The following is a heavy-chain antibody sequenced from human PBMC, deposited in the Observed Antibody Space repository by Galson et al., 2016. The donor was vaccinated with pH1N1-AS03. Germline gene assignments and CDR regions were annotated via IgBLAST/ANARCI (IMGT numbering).Heavy chain of an antibody. CDR3: ARDNYYDTGAFYGHFDF. D-gene: IGHD3-22*01. Sequence: SVKVSCKASEGTFSNFGISWVRQAPGQGLEWMGGFIPIFGTANVAQEFKGRVTITADNLELSSLRSDDTAVYYCARDNYYDTGAFYGHFDFWGQGTLLVVSS. CDR1: EGTFSNFG. J-gene: IGHJ4*02. V-gene: IGHV1-69*06. CDR2: FIPIFGTA.